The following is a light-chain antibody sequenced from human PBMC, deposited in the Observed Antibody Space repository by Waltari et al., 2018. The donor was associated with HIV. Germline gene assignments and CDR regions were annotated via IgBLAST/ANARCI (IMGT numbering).Light chain of an antibody. CDR1: SSDVGGYNY. V-gene: IGLV2-14*01. CDR3: SSYTTSSTVV. CDR2: EVS. Sequence: QSALTQPASVSGSPGQSIAISCTGASSDVGGYNYVSWYQQHPGKAPKLLIYEVSHRPSGVSNRFSGSKSGNTASLTISGLQAEDEADYYGSSYTTSSTVVFGGGTKLTVL. J-gene: IGLJ3*02.